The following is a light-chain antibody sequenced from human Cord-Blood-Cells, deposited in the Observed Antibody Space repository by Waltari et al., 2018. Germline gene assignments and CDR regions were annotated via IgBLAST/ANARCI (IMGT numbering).Light chain of an antibody. CDR3: QVWDSSSDHVV. CDR1: NIGSKS. CDR2: YDS. Sequence: SYVLTQPPSVSVAPGKTARITRGGNNIGSKSVHWYQQKPGQAPVLVIYYDSDRPSGIPERFSGSNSGNTATLTISRVEARDEADYYCQVWDSSSDHVVFGGGTKLTVL. V-gene: IGLV3-21*04. J-gene: IGLJ2*01.